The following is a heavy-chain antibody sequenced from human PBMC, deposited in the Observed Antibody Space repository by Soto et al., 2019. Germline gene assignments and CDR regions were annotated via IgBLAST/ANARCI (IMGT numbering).Heavy chain of an antibody. V-gene: IGHV2-5*01. D-gene: IGHD2-2*01. CDR2: IYWNDDK. CDR3: AHRLPPVVPAAAGYVWFDP. CDR1: GFSLSTSGVG. Sequence: SCPTLVNPTQTLTLTCTFSGFSLSTSGVGXGWIHQPPGKALEWLALIYWNDDKRYSPSLKSRLTITKDTSKNQVVLTMTNMDPVDTATYYSAHRLPPVVPAAAGYVWFDPWGQGTLVTVSS. J-gene: IGHJ5*02.